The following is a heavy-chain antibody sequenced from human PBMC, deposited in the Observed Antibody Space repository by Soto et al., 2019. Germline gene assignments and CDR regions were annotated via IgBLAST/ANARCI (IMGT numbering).Heavy chain of an antibody. V-gene: IGHV1-69*04. J-gene: IGHJ1*01. CDR2: IIPILGIA. CDR3: ARDCGGSCYSTPYFQH. Sequence: GASVKVSCKASGYTFTSYGISWVRQAPGQGLEWMGRIIPILGIANYAQKFQGRVTITTDKSTSTAYMELSSLRSEDTAVYYCARDCGGSCYSTPYFQHWGQGTLVTVSS. CDR1: GYTFTSYG. D-gene: IGHD2-15*01.